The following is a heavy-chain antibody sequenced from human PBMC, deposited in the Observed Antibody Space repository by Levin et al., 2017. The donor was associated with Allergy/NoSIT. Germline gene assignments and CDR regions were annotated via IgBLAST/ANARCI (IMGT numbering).Heavy chain of an antibody. CDR3: ARGRRRNGYNYPFDY. J-gene: IGHJ4*02. CDR2: IYTSGST. D-gene: IGHD5-24*01. Sequence: SETLSLTCTVSGGSISSYYWSWIRQPAGKGLEWIGRIYTSGSTNYNPSLKSRVTMSVDTSKNQFSLKLSSVTAADTAVYYCARGRRRNGYNYPFDYWGQGTLVTVSS. V-gene: IGHV4-4*07. CDR1: GGSISSYY.